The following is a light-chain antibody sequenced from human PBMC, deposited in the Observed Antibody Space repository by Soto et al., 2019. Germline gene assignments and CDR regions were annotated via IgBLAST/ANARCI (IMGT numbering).Light chain of an antibody. Sequence: DVVMTQSPLSLPVTLGQPASISCRSNQSLVHSDGIAYFSWFQXRQGRSQRRXIYKVSNRDSGVPARFSGSGSGTDGAMKISRVEAEDGGVYDCMQGTNWPITFGQGTRLEIK. CDR3: MQGTNWPIT. J-gene: IGKJ5*01. V-gene: IGKV2-30*02. CDR2: KVS. CDR1: QSLVHSDGIAY.